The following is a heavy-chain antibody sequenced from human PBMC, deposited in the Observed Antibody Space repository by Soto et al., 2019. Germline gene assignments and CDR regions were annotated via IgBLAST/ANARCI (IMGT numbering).Heavy chain of an antibody. Sequence: QVQLVESGGGLVKPGGSLRLSCAASGFTFSDYYMSWIRQAPGKGLEWVSYISSSSSYTNYADSVKGRFTISRDNAKNSLYLQMNSLRAEDTAVYYCSRGYCSGGRCYLSWFDPWGQGTLVTVSS. CDR2: ISSSSSYT. V-gene: IGHV3-11*06. J-gene: IGHJ5*02. CDR1: GFTFSDYY. D-gene: IGHD2-15*01. CDR3: SRGYCSGGRCYLSWFDP.